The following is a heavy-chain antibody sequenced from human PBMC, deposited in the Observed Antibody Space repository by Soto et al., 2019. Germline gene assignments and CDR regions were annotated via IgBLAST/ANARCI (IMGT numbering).Heavy chain of an antibody. Sequence: SETLSLTCTVSGGSISSYYWSWIRQPPGKGLEWIGYIYYSGSTNYNPSLKSRVTISVDTSKNQFSLKLSSVTAADTAVYYCARGWDGYYDFWSGYLYGMDVWGQGPTVTVYS. D-gene: IGHD3-3*01. CDR2: IYYSGST. CDR3: ARGWDGYYDFWSGYLYGMDV. J-gene: IGHJ6*02. CDR1: GGSISSYY. V-gene: IGHV4-59*01.